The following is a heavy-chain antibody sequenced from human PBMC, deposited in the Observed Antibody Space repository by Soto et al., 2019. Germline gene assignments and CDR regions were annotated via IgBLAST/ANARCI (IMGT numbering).Heavy chain of an antibody. Sequence: RHSCRVGGVSSSRLGMNWLRKDTGKGLEWISFISANSDIIHYADSVKGRFTISRDNGKTSVSLLMTSLRADDTAVYYCAKTGTLGTHNWFDPWGQGTLVTVSS. D-gene: IGHD3-16*01. V-gene: IGHV3-48*01. J-gene: IGHJ5*02. CDR1: GVSSSRLG. CDR2: ISANSDII. CDR3: AKTGTLGTHNWFDP.